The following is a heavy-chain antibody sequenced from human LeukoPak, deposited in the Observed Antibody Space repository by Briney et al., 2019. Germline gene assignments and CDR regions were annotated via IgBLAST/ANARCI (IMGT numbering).Heavy chain of an antibody. J-gene: IGHJ4*02. V-gene: IGHV3-21*01. CDR2: ISTSSSYI. CDR3: ARVGSWCSSLSCAIDY. CDR1: GFTFSSNS. D-gene: IGHD2-2*01. Sequence: PGGSLRLSCAASGFTFSSNSMNWVRQAPGKGLEWVSFISTSSSYIYYADSVKGRFTLSRDNARNSLYQQMNSLRAEDTAVYYCARVGSWCSSLSCAIDYWGQGTLVTVSS.